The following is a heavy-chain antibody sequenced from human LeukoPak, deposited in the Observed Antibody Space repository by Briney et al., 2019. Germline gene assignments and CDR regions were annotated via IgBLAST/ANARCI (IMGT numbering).Heavy chain of an antibody. J-gene: IGHJ5*02. D-gene: IGHD3-3*01. V-gene: IGHV4-39*07. Sequence: SETLSLTCTVSGGSIRSSYYYWGWIRQPPGKGLEWIGSIYDSGSTYYNPSLKSRVTISVDTSKNQFSLKLSSVTAADTAVYYCARVRVEITIFGVALNWFDPWGQGTLVTVSS. CDR3: ARVRVEITIFGVALNWFDP. CDR2: IYDSGST. CDR1: GGSIRSSYYY.